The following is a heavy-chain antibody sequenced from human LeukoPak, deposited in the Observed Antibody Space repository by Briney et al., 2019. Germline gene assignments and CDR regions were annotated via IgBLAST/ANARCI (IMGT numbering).Heavy chain of an antibody. V-gene: IGHV1-8*01. Sequence: ASVKVSCKASGYTFTSYDINWVRQATGQGLEWMGWMNPNSGNTGYAQKFQGRVTMTRNTSISTAYMELSSLRSEDTAVYYCARVRSGSGWYNYYYYGMDVWGQGTTVTVSS. CDR1: GYTFTSYD. CDR3: ARVRSGSGWYNYYYYGMDV. J-gene: IGHJ6*02. CDR2: MNPNSGNT. D-gene: IGHD6-19*01.